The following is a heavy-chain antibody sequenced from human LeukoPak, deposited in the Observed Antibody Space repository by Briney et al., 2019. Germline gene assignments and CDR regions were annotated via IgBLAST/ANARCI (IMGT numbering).Heavy chain of an antibody. CDR3: ARDCLYYDILTGYNWFDP. V-gene: IGHV4-4*07. D-gene: IGHD3-9*01. Sequence: SETLSLTCTVSDGSSSSYYWSWIRQPAGKGLEWIGRINTSGSTNYDPSLKSRVTMSVDTSKNQFSLKLSSVTAADTAVYYCARDCLYYDILTGYNWFDPWGQGTLVTVSS. J-gene: IGHJ5*02. CDR1: DGSSSSYY. CDR2: INTSGST.